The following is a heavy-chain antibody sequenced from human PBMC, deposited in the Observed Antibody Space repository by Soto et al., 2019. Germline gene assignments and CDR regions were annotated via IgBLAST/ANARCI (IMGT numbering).Heavy chain of an antibody. V-gene: IGHV3-30-3*01. CDR3: AREAGDISQVAAAASLTISLGVNWFDP. CDR2: ISYDGSNK. CDR1: GFTFSSYA. J-gene: IGHJ5*02. Sequence: PGGSLRLSCAASGFTFSSYAMHWVRQAPGKGLEWVAVISYDGSNKYYADSVKGRFTISRDNSKNTLYLQMNSLRAEDTAVYYCAREAGDISQVAAAASLTISLGVNWFDPWGQGTLVTVSS. D-gene: IGHD3-9*01.